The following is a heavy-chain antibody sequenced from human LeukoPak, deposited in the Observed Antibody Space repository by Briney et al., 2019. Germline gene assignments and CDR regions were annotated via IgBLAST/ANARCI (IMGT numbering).Heavy chain of an antibody. Sequence: PSETLSLTCAVYGGSFSDYWYAWIRQSPGRGLEGMGEVNHSGSTNYNPSLKSRVSMSLDTSKNQLSLSLRSVTAADTAVYYCASPYWGGSRRDYYYYYMDVWGKGTTVTVSS. CDR1: GGSFSDYW. CDR3: ASPYWGGSRRDYYYYYMDV. D-gene: IGHD2-21*01. J-gene: IGHJ6*03. V-gene: IGHV4-34*01. CDR2: VNHSGST.